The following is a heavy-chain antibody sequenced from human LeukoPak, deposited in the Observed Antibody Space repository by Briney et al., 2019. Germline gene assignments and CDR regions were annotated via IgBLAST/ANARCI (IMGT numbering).Heavy chain of an antibody. CDR2: MNPNSGNT. CDR1: GYTFTSYD. J-gene: IGHJ4*02. CDR3: ARVVPVYHDFWSGYYSPYFDY. D-gene: IGHD3-3*01. Sequence: ASVKVSCKASGYTFTSYDINWVRQATGQGLEWMGWMNPNSGNTGYAQKFQGRVTMTRNTSISTAYMELSSLRSEDTAVYYCARVVPVYHDFWSGYYSPYFDYWGQGTLVTVSS. V-gene: IGHV1-8*01.